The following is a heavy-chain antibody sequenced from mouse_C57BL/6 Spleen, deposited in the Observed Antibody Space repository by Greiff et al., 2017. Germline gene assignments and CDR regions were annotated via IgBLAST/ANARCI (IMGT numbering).Heavy chain of an antibody. Sequence: VQLQQPGAELVKPGASVKLSCKASGYTFTSYWMQWVKQRPGQGLEWIGEIDPSDSYTNYNQKFKGKATLTVDTSSSTAYMQLSSLTSEDSAVYYCARATTVVEGAMDYWGQGTSVTVSS. D-gene: IGHD1-1*01. CDR1: GYTFTSYW. CDR3: ARATTVVEGAMDY. CDR2: IDPSDSYT. J-gene: IGHJ4*01. V-gene: IGHV1-50*01.